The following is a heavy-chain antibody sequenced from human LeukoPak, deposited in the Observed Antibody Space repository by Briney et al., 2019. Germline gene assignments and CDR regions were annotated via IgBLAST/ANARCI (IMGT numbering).Heavy chain of an antibody. Sequence: PSETLSLTCTVSGGSISSYYWSWIRQPPGKGLEWIGYIYHSGSTKYNPSLKSRVTMSVDTSKNQFSLKLSSVTAADTAVYYCARDSGTTGEVKFDPWGQGTLVTVSS. CDR3: ARDSGTTGEVKFDP. J-gene: IGHJ5*02. V-gene: IGHV4-59*12. D-gene: IGHD3-10*01. CDR2: IYHSGST. CDR1: GGSISSYY.